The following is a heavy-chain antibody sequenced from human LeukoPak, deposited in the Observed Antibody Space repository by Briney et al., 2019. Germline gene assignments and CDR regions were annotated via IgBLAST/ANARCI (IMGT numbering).Heavy chain of an antibody. Sequence: RSSETLSLTCTVSGGSISSYYWSWLRQPPGKGLEWIGYIYYSGSTNYNPSLKSRVTISVDTSKNQFSLKLSSVTAADTAVYYCARSEMYYYDSSGYYPKYFQHWGQGTLVTVSS. V-gene: IGHV4-59*01. D-gene: IGHD3-22*01. CDR3: ARSEMYYYDSSGYYPKYFQH. CDR1: GGSISSYY. CDR2: IYYSGST. J-gene: IGHJ1*01.